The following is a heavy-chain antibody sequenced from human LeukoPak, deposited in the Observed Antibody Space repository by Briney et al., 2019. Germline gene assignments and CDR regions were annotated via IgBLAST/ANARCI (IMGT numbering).Heavy chain of an antibody. Sequence: PGGSLRLSCAASGFTFGSYSMTWVRQAPGKGLEWVSHISGGSSSVYYADSVKGRFTISRDNAKNSLYLQMNSLRDEDTAVYYCARKYGGYADYWGQGTLVTVSS. CDR3: ARKYGGYADY. CDR2: ISGGSSSV. J-gene: IGHJ4*02. V-gene: IGHV3-48*02. D-gene: IGHD5-12*01. CDR1: GFTFGSYS.